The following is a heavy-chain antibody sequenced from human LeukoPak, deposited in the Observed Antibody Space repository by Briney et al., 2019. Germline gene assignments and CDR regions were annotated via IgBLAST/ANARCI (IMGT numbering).Heavy chain of an antibody. J-gene: IGHJ5*02. CDR2: IYYSGGT. Sequence: SETLSLTCTVSGGSITNYYWSWIRQPPGKGLEWIWYIYYSGGTNYNPSLKSRVSISVETSKRHFSLKLSSVTAADTAVYYCAREIGDHASDDWFDPWGQGTLVTVSS. V-gene: IGHV4-59*01. CDR3: AREIGDHASDDWFDP. CDR1: GGSITNYY. D-gene: IGHD2-21*02.